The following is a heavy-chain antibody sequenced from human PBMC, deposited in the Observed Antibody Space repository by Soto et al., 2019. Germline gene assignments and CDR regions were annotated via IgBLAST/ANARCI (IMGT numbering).Heavy chain of an antibody. V-gene: IGHV4-59*01. CDR1: GASITQYY. Sequence: PSETLSLTCTVSGASITQYYWNWIRQSPGKGLEWIVSVSSTGSTVYNPSLTSRVTISVDTSKNHFSLKLSSMTAADTAMYYCAKGPYTYGSGWFDPWGQGTLVTVSS. D-gene: IGHD3-10*01. CDR3: AKGPYTYGSGWFDP. CDR2: VSSTGST. J-gene: IGHJ5*02.